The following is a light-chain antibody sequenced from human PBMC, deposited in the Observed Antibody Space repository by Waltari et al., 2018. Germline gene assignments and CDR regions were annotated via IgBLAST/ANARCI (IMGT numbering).Light chain of an antibody. CDR3: VLYMGSASWV. CDR1: SASVSTSYY. Sequence: QTVVTQEPSFSVSPGGTVTLTCGLTSASVSTSYYPSWYQQTPGQGPRTLIYNTNTRSFGVPDRFSGSILGNKAALTITGAQAEDESDYYCVLYMGSASWVFGGGTKLTVL. J-gene: IGLJ3*02. CDR2: NTN. V-gene: IGLV8-61*01.